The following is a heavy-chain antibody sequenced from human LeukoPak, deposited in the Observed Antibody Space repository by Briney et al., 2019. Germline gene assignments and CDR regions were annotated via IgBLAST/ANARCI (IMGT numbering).Heavy chain of an antibody. D-gene: IGHD1-1*01. CDR1: GSTFTSYY. V-gene: IGHV1-46*01. CDR3: ARDFGYNWKANWFDP. CDR2: INPSGGST. Sequence: ASVKVSCKASGSTFTSYYIHWVRQAPGQGLEWMGIINPSGGSTIYAQKFQGRVTMTNDMSTSTVYMELSSRRSEDTAVYYCARDFGYNWKANWFDPWGQGTLVTVSS. J-gene: IGHJ5*02.